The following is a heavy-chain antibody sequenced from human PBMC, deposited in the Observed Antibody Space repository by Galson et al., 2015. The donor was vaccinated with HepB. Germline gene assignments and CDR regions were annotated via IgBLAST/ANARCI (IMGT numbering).Heavy chain of an antibody. CDR1: GYTFTGYY. V-gene: IGHV1-2*02. CDR3: ARDLFPYKGPGYSYGYRRSFYFDY. J-gene: IGHJ4*02. Sequence: SVKVSCKASGYTFTGYYMHWVRQAPGQGLEWMGWINPNSGGTNYAQKFQGRVTMTRDTSISTSYMELSRLRSDDTAVYYCARDLFPYKGPGYSYGYRRSFYFDYWGQGTLVTVSS. D-gene: IGHD5-18*01. CDR2: INPNSGGT.